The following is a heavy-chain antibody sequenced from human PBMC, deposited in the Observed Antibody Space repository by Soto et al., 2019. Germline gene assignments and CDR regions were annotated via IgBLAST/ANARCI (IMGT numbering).Heavy chain of an antibody. CDR3: ARDFVRSSSWYRTYGYYYGMDV. V-gene: IGHV4-34*01. CDR1: GGSFSGYY. D-gene: IGHD6-13*01. Sequence: QVQLQQWGAGLLKPSETLSLTCAVYGGSFSGYYWSWILQPPGKGLEWIGEINHSGSTNYNPSLKSRVTISVDTSKNQFSLKLSSVTAADTAVYYCARDFVRSSSWYRTYGYYYGMDVWGQGTTVTVSS. J-gene: IGHJ6*02. CDR2: INHSGST.